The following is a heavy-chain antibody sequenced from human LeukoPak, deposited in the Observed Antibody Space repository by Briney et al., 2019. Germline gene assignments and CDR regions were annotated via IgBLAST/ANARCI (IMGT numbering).Heavy chain of an antibody. Sequence: LRLSCLASGFTFSDYYMSWIRQPPGKGLEWIGEINHFGRTNYSPSLKSRLTMSVGASRNQFSLTLTSVTAADTAVYYCARGVQRAALVPPYYFDFWGQGTLVTVSS. J-gene: IGHJ4*02. V-gene: IGHV4-34*01. CDR3: ARGVQRAALVPPYYFDF. CDR1: GFTFSDYY. D-gene: IGHD5-18*01. CDR2: INHFGRT.